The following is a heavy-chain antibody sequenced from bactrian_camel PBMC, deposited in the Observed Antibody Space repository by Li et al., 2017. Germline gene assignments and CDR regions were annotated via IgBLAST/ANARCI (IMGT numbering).Heavy chain of an antibody. D-gene: IGHD5*01. Sequence: QLVESGGDSVQAGGSLRLSCAASGFTFSNYPMHWIRQAPGKGLEWVSLITSSGGTPLYADSVKGRFTISRDNSKNTVYLQLNGLKSEDTAMYYCTRETQWVGYHEMAEYWGQGTQVTVS. CDR1: GFTFSNYP. J-gene: IGHJ4*01. V-gene: IGHV3S25*01. CDR3: TRETQWVGYHEMAEY. CDR2: ITSSGGTP.